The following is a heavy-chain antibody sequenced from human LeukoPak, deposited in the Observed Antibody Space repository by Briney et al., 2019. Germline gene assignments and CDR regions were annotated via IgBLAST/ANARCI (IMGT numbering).Heavy chain of an antibody. CDR1: GFTFSSYS. CDR2: ISSSSSYI. D-gene: IGHD3-10*01. J-gene: IGHJ6*02. CDR3: AHPAYGSGSYDRMDV. Sequence: PGGSLRLSCAASGFTFSSYSMNWVRQAPGKGLEWVSSISSSSSYIYYADSVKGRFTISRDNAKNTLYLQMNSLRAEDTAVYYCAHPAYGSGSYDRMDVWGQGTTVTVSS. V-gene: IGHV3-21*01.